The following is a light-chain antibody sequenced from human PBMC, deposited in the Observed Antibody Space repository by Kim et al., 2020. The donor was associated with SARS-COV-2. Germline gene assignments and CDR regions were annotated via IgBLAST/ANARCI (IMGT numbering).Light chain of an antibody. J-gene: IGKJ4*01. V-gene: IGKV3-11*01. CDR2: DAS. CDR3: QQRYSWPLT. Sequence: LAPGERATLPCRASQYISFYLAWYQQKPGQAPSLLIYDASNRATGIPARFSGSGSGTDFTLTISSLEPEDFAVYYCQQRYSWPLTFGGGTKVDIK. CDR1: QYISFY.